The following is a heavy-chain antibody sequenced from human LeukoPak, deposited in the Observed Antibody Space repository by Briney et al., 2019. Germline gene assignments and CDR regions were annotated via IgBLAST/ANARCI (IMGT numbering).Heavy chain of an antibody. CDR1: GGTFSSYA. CDR2: IIPIFGTA. D-gene: IGHD2-2*01. Sequence: SVKVSCKASGGTFSSYAISWVRQAPGQGLEWMGGIIPIFGTANYAQKFQGRVTITADESTSTAYMELSSLRSEDTAVYYCARVTGPRYCSSTIGPCYYYYGMDVCGKGTTVTVSS. V-gene: IGHV1-69*01. CDR3: ARVTGPRYCSSTIGPCYYYYGMDV. J-gene: IGHJ6*04.